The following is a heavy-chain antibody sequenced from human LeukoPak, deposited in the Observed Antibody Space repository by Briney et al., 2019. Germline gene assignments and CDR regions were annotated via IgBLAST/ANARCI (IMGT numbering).Heavy chain of an antibody. V-gene: IGHV4-30-2*01. J-gene: IGHJ4*02. CDR3: ARDASGSGYNY. CDR2: IYHSGST. Sequence: PSETLSLTCAVSGGSISSGGYSWSWIRQPPGKGLEWIGYIYHSGSTYYNPSLKGRVTISVDRSKNQFSLKLSSVTAADTAVYYCARDASGSGYNYWGQGTLVTVSS. CDR1: GGSISSGGYS. D-gene: IGHD3-10*01.